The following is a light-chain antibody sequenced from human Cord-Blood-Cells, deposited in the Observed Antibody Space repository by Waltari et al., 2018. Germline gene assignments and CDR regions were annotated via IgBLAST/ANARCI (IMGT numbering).Light chain of an antibody. J-gene: IGKJ4*01. CDR2: GAP. Sequence: EIVMTQSPATLSVSPGERATLSCRASQSVSSTVAWYQQKPGQAPLRLSYGAPTRTPGIPGRFSGSGSGTEFTLTISSLQSEDFAVYYCQQYNNCPPLTFGGGTKVEIK. CDR3: QQYNNCPPLT. V-gene: IGKV3-15*01. CDR1: QSVSST.